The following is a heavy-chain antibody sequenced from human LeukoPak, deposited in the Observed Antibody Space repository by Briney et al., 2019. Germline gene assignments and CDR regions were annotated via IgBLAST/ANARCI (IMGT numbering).Heavy chain of an antibody. J-gene: IGHJ4*02. CDR2: IRSDGSDK. Sequence: GGSLRLSCAASGFTFRNYGMYWVRQAPGKGLEWVAFIRSDGSDKYYADSVKGRFTISRDNSKNTLYLQMNSLRAEDTAVYYCAKDYHDIVVIPAAATFDSWGQGTLVTVSS. CDR3: AKDYHDIVVIPAAATFDS. V-gene: IGHV3-30*02. CDR1: GFTFRNYG. D-gene: IGHD2-2*01.